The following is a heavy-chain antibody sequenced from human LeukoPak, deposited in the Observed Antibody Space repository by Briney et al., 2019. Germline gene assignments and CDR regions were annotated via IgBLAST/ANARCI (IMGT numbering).Heavy chain of an antibody. CDR3: ARDLIFWSGYYDY. CDR2: ITSSGSTI. CDR1: GFTFSSYA. Sequence: SGGPLRLSCAASGFTFSSYAMSWVRQAPGKGLEWLSYITSSGSTIYYADSVKGRFTISRDNAKNSLYLHMNSLRVEDTAVYYCARDLIFWSGYYDYWGQGTLVTVSS. V-gene: IGHV3-48*04. J-gene: IGHJ4*02. D-gene: IGHD3-3*01.